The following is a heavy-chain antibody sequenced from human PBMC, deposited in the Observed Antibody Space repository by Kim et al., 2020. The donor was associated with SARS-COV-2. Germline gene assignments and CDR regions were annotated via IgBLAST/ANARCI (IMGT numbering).Heavy chain of an antibody. CDR1: GFTFNTYT. V-gene: IGHV3-21*01. J-gene: IGHJ4*02. Sequence: GGSLRLSCAASGFTFNTYTMDWVRQAPGKGLEWVSSITVSSTNIYYADSVKGRFTISRDNARNSVYLQMNSLRVDDTAVYYCARGWFGQVGDYWGQGT. CDR2: ITVSSTNI. CDR3: ARGWFGQVGDY. D-gene: IGHD3-10*01.